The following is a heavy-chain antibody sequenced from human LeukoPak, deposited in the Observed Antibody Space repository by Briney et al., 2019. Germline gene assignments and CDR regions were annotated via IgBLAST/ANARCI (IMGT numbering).Heavy chain of an antibody. D-gene: IGHD5-24*01. J-gene: IGHJ4*02. V-gene: IGHV4-59*01. CDR2: IYYSGST. Sequence: SETLSLTCTVSGGSISSYYWSWIRQPPGKGLEWIGYIYYSGSTNYNPSLKSRVTISVDTSKNQFSLKLSSVTAADTAVYYCARDGSRDGYNLVFDYWGQGTLVTVSS. CDR3: ARDGSRDGYNLVFDY. CDR1: GGSISSYY.